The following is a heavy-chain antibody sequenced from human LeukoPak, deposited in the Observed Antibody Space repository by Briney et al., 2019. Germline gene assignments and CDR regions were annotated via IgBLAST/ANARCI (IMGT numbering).Heavy chain of an antibody. CDR3: ARRYCFSTSCYEGLDY. CDR1: GYSFTSYW. J-gene: IGHJ4*02. Sequence: GESLKISCKGSGYSFTSYWIGWGRQMPGKGLEWMGIIYPGDSDTRYSPSFQGQVTISADKSISTAYLQWSSLKASDTAMYYCARRYCFSTSCYEGLDYWGQGTLVTVSS. D-gene: IGHD2-2*01. V-gene: IGHV5-51*01. CDR2: IYPGDSDT.